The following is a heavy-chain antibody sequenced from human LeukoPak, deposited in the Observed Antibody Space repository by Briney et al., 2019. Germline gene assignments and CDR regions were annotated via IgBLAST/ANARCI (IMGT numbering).Heavy chain of an antibody. CDR1: GGTFSSYA. J-gene: IGHJ4*02. V-gene: IGHV1-18*01. D-gene: IGHD2-15*01. CDR3: ARENFPTIRGYCTGGSCALDF. Sequence: ASVKVSCKASGGTFSSYAISWVRQAPGQGLEWMGRISGYNGNANYAQKLQGRVTMTTDTSTSTAYMELRSLRSDDTAVYYCARENFPTIRGYCTGGSCALDFWGQGTLVTVSS. CDR2: ISGYNGNA.